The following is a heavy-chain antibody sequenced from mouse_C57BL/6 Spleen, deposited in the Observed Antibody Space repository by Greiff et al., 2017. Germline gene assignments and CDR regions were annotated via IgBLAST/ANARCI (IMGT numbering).Heavy chain of an antibody. CDR3: ARQYPEYFDV. D-gene: IGHD5-1-1*01. CDR1: GYTFTSYW. CDR2: IYPSDSET. Sequence: VQLQQPGAELVRPGSSVKLSCKASGYTFTSYWMDWVKQRPGQGLEWIGNIYPSDSETHYNQKFKDKATLTVDKSSRTAYMQLSSLTSEDSAVYYCARQYPEYFDVWGTGTTVTVSS. J-gene: IGHJ1*03. V-gene: IGHV1-61*01.